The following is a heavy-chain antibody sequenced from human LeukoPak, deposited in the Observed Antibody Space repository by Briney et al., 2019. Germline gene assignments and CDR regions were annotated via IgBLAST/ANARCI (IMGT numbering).Heavy chain of an antibody. D-gene: IGHD4-11*01. Sequence: GGSLRLSCTASGFTFSSYSLKWVRQAPGKGREWLSYIVSSSSTIYYADSVKGRFTISRDNAKNSLYLQMNILRAEDTAVYYCARVNGDYRAFDIWGQGTMVTVSS. CDR2: IVSSSSTI. V-gene: IGHV3-48*04. CDR3: ARVNGDYRAFDI. J-gene: IGHJ3*02. CDR1: GFTFSSYS.